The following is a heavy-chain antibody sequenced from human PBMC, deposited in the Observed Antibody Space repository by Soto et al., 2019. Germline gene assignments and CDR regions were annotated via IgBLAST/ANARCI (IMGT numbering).Heavy chain of an antibody. CDR3: ARGPGITHDGNWFDS. J-gene: IGHJ5*01. D-gene: IGHD3-10*01. CDR2: INHSGST. V-gene: IGHV4-34*01. CDR1: GGSFSGCY. Sequence: TLSLTCAVYGGSFSGCYWSWIRQPPGKGLEWIGEINHSGSTNYNPSLKSRVTISVDTSKNQFSLKLSSVTAADTAVYYCARGPGITHDGNWFDSSGQGTLVTV.